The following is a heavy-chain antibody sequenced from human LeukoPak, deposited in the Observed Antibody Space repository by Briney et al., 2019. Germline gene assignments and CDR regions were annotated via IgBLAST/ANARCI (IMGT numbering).Heavy chain of an antibody. CDR2: ISGTADSK. D-gene: IGHD3-16*01. Sequence: GGSLRLSRAPSRFILRNDAMSWVRQAPGRGLEWLSIISGTADSKYYADSVKGRFTISRDNPRSTLYLEMNILRAEDTAVDYCAKAEATIGGDFDTWGQGTMVIVSS. CDR1: RFILRNDA. J-gene: IGHJ3*02. V-gene: IGHV3-23*01. CDR3: AKAEATIGGDFDT.